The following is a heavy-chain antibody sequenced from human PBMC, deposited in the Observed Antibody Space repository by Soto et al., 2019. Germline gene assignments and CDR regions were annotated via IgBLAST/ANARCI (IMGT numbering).Heavy chain of an antibody. V-gene: IGHV3-23*01. D-gene: IGHD1-26*01. CDR1: GFPFGNYA. Sequence: GGSLRLSCAASGFPFGNYAMSWVRQAPGKGLEWVSAVSGTGGSTYYADSVKGRFTISRDNSRNTLYLQMNSLRAEDTAVYYCAKMGIVGATSWFDPWGQGTLVTVSS. J-gene: IGHJ5*02. CDR2: VSGTGGST. CDR3: AKMGIVGATSWFDP.